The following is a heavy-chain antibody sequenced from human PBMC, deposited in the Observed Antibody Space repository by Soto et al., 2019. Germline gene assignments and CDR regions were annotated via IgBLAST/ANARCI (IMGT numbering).Heavy chain of an antibody. J-gene: IGHJ6*03. CDR1: GYTFTSYY. CDR2: INPSGGST. Sequence: ASVKVSCKASGYTFTSYYMHWVRQAPGQGLEWMGIINPSGGSTSYAQKFQGRVTMTRDTSTSTVYMGLSSLRSEDTAVYYCASRGERGYSGYEYYYYYMDVWGKGTTVTVSS. V-gene: IGHV1-46*03. D-gene: IGHD5-12*01. CDR3: ASRGERGYSGYEYYYYYMDV.